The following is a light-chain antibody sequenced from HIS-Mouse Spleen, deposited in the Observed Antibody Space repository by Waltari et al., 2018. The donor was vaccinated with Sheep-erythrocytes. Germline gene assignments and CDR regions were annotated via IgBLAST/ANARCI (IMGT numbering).Light chain of an antibody. CDR1: QGISSY. CDR2: AAS. J-gene: IGKJ2*01. CDR3: QQLNSYPHT. V-gene: IGKV1-9*01. Sequence: DIRLTQSPSFLSASVGDRVTITCRASQGISSYLAWYQQKPGKAPKLLIYAASTLQSGVPSRFSCSGSGTEFTLTISSLQPEDFATYYCQQLNSYPHTFGQGTKLEIK.